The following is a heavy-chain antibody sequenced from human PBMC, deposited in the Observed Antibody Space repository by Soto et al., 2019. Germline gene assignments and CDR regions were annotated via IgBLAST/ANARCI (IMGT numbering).Heavy chain of an antibody. Sequence: PSETLSLTCIVSGDSISSGDYYWSWIRQPPGKGLEWIGEINHSGSTNYSPSLKSRVTISVDTSKNQFSLKLSSVTAADTAVYYCARESIVVVLTASYFDYWGQGTLVTVSS. CDR3: ARESIVVVLTASYFDY. CDR1: GDSISSGDYY. V-gene: IGHV4-39*07. D-gene: IGHD2-15*01. CDR2: INHSGST. J-gene: IGHJ4*02.